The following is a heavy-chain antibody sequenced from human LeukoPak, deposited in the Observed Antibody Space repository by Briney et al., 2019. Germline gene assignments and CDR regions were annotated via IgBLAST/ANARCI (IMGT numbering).Heavy chain of an antibody. CDR1: GFTFSSYA. CDR3: AIAVVGATTSYFDY. V-gene: IGHV3-23*01. J-gene: IGHJ4*02. CDR2: ISGSGGST. Sequence: GGSLRLSCATSGFTFSSYAMSWVRQAPGKGLEWVSAISGSGGSTYYADSVKGRFTISRDNSKNTLYLQMNSLRAEDTAVYYCAIAVVGATTSYFDYWGQGTLVTVSS. D-gene: IGHD1-26*01.